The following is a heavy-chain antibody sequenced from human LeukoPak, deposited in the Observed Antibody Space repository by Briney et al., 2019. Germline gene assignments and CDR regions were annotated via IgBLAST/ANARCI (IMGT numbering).Heavy chain of an antibody. J-gene: IGHJ4*02. CDR1: GFTFSDYY. D-gene: IGHD1-20*01. V-gene: IGHV3-11*01. Sequence: GGSLRLSCAASGFTFSDYYMSWIRQAPGKGLEWVSYISSSGSTIYYADSVKGRFTISRDNAKNSLYLQMNSLRAEDTAVYYCARVIGNNWNDVPFTDYWGQGTLVTVSS. CDR3: ARVIGNNWNDVPFTDY. CDR2: ISSSGSTI.